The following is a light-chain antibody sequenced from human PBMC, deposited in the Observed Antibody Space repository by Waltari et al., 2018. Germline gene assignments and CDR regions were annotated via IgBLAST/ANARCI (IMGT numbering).Light chain of an antibody. Sequence: ENVLTQSPGTLASSPGERATLSCRASQNINSNFLAWYQQKPGQPPRLLIYDAVNRASGIPDRFSGRGSGTDFTLTISSLEPEDFAVYYCQQYGSPPSRTFGQGTKVEMK. CDR1: QNINSNF. CDR2: DAV. V-gene: IGKV3-20*01. CDR3: QQYGSPPSRT. J-gene: IGKJ1*01.